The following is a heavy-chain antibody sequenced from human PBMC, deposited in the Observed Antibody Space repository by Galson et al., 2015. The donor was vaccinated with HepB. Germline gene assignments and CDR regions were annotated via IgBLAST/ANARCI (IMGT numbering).Heavy chain of an antibody. CDR2: ICYDGNT. CDR1: GASVTGYY. CDR3: ARHGFGSEDNV. D-gene: IGHD3-10*01. J-gene: IGHJ1*01. V-gene: IGHV4-59*08. Sequence: ETLSLTCTVSGASVTGYYWSWIRQPPGKGLQWIGYICYDGNTNYNPSLKSRVTMSVDTSKNQFSLNLRSVTATDTAVYYCARHGFGSEDNVWSQGTLVAVSS.